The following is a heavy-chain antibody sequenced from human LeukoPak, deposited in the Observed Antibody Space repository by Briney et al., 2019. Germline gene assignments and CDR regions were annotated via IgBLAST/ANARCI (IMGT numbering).Heavy chain of an antibody. CDR2: TSASDDDT. D-gene: IGHD3-22*01. V-gene: IGHV3-23*01. Sequence: GGSLRLSCAASGFTFTSYAMTWVRQAPGKGLEWVSGTSASDDDTYNADSVKGRFTISRDNSKNTLYLQMDGLRAEDTAVYYCAKAGSDYYYGSTGYYYYYYGVDVWGQGTTVTVSS. CDR3: AKAGSDYYYGSTGYYYYYYGVDV. CDR1: GFTFTSYA. J-gene: IGHJ6*02.